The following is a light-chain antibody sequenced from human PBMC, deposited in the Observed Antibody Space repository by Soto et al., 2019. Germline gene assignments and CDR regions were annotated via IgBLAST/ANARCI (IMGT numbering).Light chain of an antibody. Sequence: ALTQPPSASGSPGQSVTISCTGTSSDVGGYNYVSWYQQHPGKAPKLMIYEVSKRPSGVPDRFSGSKSGNTASLTVSGLQAEDEADYYCNSYAGSNNFGVVFGGGTQLTVL. CDR3: NSYAGSNNFGVV. J-gene: IGLJ2*01. CDR2: EVS. V-gene: IGLV2-8*01. CDR1: SSDVGGYNY.